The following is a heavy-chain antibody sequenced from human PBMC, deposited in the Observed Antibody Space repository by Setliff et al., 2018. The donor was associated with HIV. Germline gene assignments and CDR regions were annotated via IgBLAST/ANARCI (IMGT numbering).Heavy chain of an antibody. CDR2: ISHSGTT. V-gene: IGHV4-34*01. J-gene: IGHJ2*01. CDR1: GGSFSDSY. Sequence: SETLSLTCGVYGGSFSDSYYTWIRQPPGKGLEWIGQISHSGTTTYNSSLKSRVTMSVDSSTNQFSLTLTSMTAPDTAVYYCARSQRLLGVQPPYWYFDLWGRGTPVTSPQ. D-gene: IGHD3-16*01. CDR3: ARSQRLLGVQPPYWYFDL.